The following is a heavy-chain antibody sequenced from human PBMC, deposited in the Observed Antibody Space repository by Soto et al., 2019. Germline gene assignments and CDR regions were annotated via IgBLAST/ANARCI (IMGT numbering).Heavy chain of an antibody. CDR3: ARVAVAGTRVDY. V-gene: IGHV4-31*03. CDR1: GGSISSGGYY. Sequence: PSETLSLTCTVSGGSISSGGYYWSWIRQHPGKGLEWIGYIYYSGSTYYNPSLKSRVTISVDTSKNQFSLKLSSVTAADTAVYYCARVAVAGTRVDYWGQGTLVTVSS. J-gene: IGHJ4*02. CDR2: IYYSGST. D-gene: IGHD6-19*01.